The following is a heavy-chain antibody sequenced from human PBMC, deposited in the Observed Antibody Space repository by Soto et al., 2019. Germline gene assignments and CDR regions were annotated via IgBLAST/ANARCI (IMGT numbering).Heavy chain of an antibody. CDR2: ISAHNDNA. J-gene: IGHJ4*02. CDR3: ARDRPPTKVTGIFDS. D-gene: IGHD2-21*02. CDR1: GYTFNDYG. V-gene: IGHV1-18*01. Sequence: ASVKVSCKASGYTFNDYGISWVRQAPGEGLEWMGWISAHNDNANYARKGQGRVTKTTDKSTRTAYMELRSLRSDETAVFFCARDRPPTKVTGIFDSWGQGTLVTVSS.